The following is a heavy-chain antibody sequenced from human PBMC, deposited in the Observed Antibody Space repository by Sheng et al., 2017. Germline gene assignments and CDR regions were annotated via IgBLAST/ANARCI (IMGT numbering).Heavy chain of an antibody. CDR3: ARKAYSSSFGSHQRYNWFDP. CDR2: INHSGST. CDR1: GGSFSGYY. J-gene: IGHJ5*02. D-gene: IGHD6-6*01. Sequence: QVQLQQWGAGLLKPSETLSLTCAVYGGSFSGYYWSWIRQPPGKGLEWIGEINHSGSTNYNPSLKSRVTISVDTSKNQFSLKLSSVTAADTAVYYCARKAYSSSFGSHQRYNWFDPWGQGTLVTVSS. V-gene: IGHV4-34*01.